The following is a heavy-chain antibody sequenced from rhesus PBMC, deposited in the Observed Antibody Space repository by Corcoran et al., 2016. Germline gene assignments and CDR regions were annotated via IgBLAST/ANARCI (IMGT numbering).Heavy chain of an antibody. CDR1: GFTFSNFW. J-gene: IGHJ4*01. D-gene: IGHD6-25*01. V-gene: IGHV3-30*02. CDR3: TTWAPDGTSDY. Sequence: EVQLVESGAGLVQPGGSLSLSCAASGFTFSNFWRNWVRQAPGKGIEWVARIKKKDECTSADYDAYVKGRFTTARKDSKKTLYLEMNSLKTEDTAVYYCTTWAPDGTSDYWGQGVLVTVSS. CDR2: IKKKDECTSA.